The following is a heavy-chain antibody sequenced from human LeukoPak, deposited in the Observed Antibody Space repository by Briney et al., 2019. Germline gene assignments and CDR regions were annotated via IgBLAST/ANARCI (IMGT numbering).Heavy chain of an antibody. CDR2: ISPYNGNT. J-gene: IGHJ4*02. Sequence: ASVKVSCKASGYTFTSYGISWVRQAPGQGLEWMGWISPYNGNTNYAQKLQGRVTMTTDTSTSTVYMELRSLTSEDTAVYYCARGPAGKDYWGQGTLVTVSS. V-gene: IGHV1-18*01. D-gene: IGHD6-13*01. CDR1: GYTFTSYG. CDR3: ARGPAGKDY.